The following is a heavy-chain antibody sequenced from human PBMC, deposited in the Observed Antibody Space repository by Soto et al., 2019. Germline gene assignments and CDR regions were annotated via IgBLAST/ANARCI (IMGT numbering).Heavy chain of an antibody. CDR2: IYSGGST. CDR1: GFTVSSNY. J-gene: IGHJ4*02. V-gene: IGHV3-53*04. CDR3: VRVRDEYSRPLYVDY. D-gene: IGHD6-6*01. Sequence: GGSLRLSCAASGFTVSSNYMSWVRQAPGKGLEWVSVIYSGGSTYYADSVKGRFTISRHNSKNTLYLQMNSLRAEDTALYYCVRVRDEYSRPLYVDYWGKGTLVTVSX.